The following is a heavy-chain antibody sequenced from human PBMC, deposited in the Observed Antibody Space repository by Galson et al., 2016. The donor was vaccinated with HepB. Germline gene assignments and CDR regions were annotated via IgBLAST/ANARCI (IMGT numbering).Heavy chain of an antibody. V-gene: IGHV1-18*01. D-gene: IGHD1-7*01. J-gene: IGHJ4*02. Sequence: SVKVSCKASGDMFPSSGVSWVRQAPRLGSEWMGWINPAGGRNRYAARMQGRLTMTAEKSTNTIYMELTRLRSNDSAVYYCAGEQTRGRLAHWGQGTLVTVSS. CDR1: GDMFPSSG. CDR3: AGEQTRGRLAH. CDR2: INPAGGRN.